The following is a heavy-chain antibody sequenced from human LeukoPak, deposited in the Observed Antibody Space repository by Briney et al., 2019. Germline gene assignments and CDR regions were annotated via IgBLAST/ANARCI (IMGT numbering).Heavy chain of an antibody. Sequence: GGSLRLSCTASGFTFSSYVMSWVRQAPGKGLEWVSIVSVSGGHTYYADSVKGRFTISRDNSKNTLYLQMNSLRAEDTAVYCCAKSPSYYDSSGSVLRFFDLWGRGTLVTVSS. V-gene: IGHV3-23*01. CDR1: GFTFSSYV. D-gene: IGHD3-22*01. CDR2: VSVSGGHT. J-gene: IGHJ2*01. CDR3: AKSPSYYDSSGSVLRFFDL.